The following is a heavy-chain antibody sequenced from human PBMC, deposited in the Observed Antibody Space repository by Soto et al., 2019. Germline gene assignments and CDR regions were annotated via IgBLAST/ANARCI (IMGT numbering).Heavy chain of an antibody. CDR3: AKVHLLWFGELHGMDV. V-gene: IGHV3-30*18. CDR1: GFTFSSYG. D-gene: IGHD3-10*01. J-gene: IGHJ6*02. CDR2: ISYDGSNK. Sequence: QVQLVESGGGVVQPGRSLRLSCAASGFTFSSYGMHWVRQAPGKGLEWVAVISYDGSNKYYADSVKGRFTISRDNSKNTLYLQMNSLRAEDTAVYYCAKVHLLWFGELHGMDVCGQGTTVTVSS.